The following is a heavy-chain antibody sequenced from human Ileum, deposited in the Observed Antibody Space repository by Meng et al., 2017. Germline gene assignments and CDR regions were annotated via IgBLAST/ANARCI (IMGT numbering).Heavy chain of an antibody. CDR3: TRGGDERSWNFFDY. Sequence: GESLKISCTASGLTVGNSYLSWVRQAPGKGLEWASIIYPYGGTFYPDSVRGRFTISRDNFKNTVYLQMNSLRSEDTAIYFCTRGGDERSWNFFDYWGQGTLVTVSS. CDR2: IYPYGGT. V-gene: IGHV3-66*03. J-gene: IGHJ4*02. D-gene: IGHD6-13*01. CDR1: GLTVGNSY.